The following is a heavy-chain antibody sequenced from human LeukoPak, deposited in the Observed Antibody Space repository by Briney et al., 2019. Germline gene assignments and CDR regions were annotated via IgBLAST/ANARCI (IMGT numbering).Heavy chain of an antibody. CDR3: ARERLWFGELFLDP. D-gene: IGHD3-10*01. J-gene: IGHJ5*02. CDR1: GGSFSGYY. V-gene: IGHV4-34*01. Sequence: PSETLSLTCAVYGGSFSGYYWSWIRQPPGKGLEWIGEINHSGSTNYNPSLKSRVTISVDTSKNQFSLKLSSVTAADTAVYYCARERLWFGELFLDPWGQGTLVTVSS. CDR2: INHSGST.